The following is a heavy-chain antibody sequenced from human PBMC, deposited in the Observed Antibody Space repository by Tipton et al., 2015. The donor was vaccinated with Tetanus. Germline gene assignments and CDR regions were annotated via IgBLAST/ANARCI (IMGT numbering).Heavy chain of an antibody. J-gene: IGHJ4*02. D-gene: IGHD4-11*01. CDR3: AREKSYSNYGYYFDY. V-gene: IGHV3-53*01. Sequence: SLRLSCAASGFTVSSNYMSWVRQAPGKGLEWVSVIYSGGSTYYADSVKGRFTISRDNSKNTLYLQMNSLRAEDTAVYYCAREKSYSNYGYYFDYWGQGTLVTVSS. CDR2: IYSGGST. CDR1: GFTVSSNY.